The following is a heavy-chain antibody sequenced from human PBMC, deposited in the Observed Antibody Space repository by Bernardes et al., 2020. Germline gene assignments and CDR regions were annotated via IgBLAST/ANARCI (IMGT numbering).Heavy chain of an antibody. D-gene: IGHD2-21*01. CDR2: ISAYNGKT. Sequence: GVGWVLKTTGQGLELVGWISAYNGKTNFAQNLQGRVTMTTDTSTSTAYMELRGLRSDDTAVYYCATDSRPSIISRKLAFWGQGTL. J-gene: IGHJ4*02. CDR1: G. CDR3: ATDSRPSIISRKLAF. V-gene: IGHV1-18*04.